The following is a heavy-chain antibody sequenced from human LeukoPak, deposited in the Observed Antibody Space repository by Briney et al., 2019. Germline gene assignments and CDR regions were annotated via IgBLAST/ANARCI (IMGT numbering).Heavy chain of an antibody. CDR3: AKPRGGTYQYYFDY. Sequence: GGSLRLSWAASGFTFSSYAMTWVRQAPGKGPEWVSHISGSGSGTYYAASVKGRFTISRDNSKNALYLQMNSLRAEDTALYYCAKPRGGTYQYYFDYWGQGALVTVSS. D-gene: IGHD1-26*01. CDR2: ISGSGSGT. J-gene: IGHJ4*02. V-gene: IGHV3-23*01. CDR1: GFTFSSYA.